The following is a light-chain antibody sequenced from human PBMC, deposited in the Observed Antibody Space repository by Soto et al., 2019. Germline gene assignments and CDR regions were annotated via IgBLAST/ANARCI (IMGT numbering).Light chain of an antibody. V-gene: IGKV3-11*01. Sequence: LTQSLATVSLSQGERATVSCRASLSVSSYLAFCQQKPGQAPRLLIYEASNRATGIPARFSGCGSGTDFTLAISSRQSEDFAVYNCQQYDNWHVFGQGTKVDIK. CDR3: QQYDNWHV. CDR1: LSVSSY. J-gene: IGKJ1*01. CDR2: EAS.